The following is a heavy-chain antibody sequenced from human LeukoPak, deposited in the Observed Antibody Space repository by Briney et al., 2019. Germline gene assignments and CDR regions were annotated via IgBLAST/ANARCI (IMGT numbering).Heavy chain of an antibody. V-gene: IGHV3-7*01. D-gene: IGHD1-26*01. CDR2: IKQDGSEK. J-gene: IGHJ6*03. CDR3: ARDKNGVGASPSYYYYYMDV. Sequence: GGSLRLSCAASGFTFSSYWMSWVRQAPGKGLEWVANIKQDGSEKYYVDSVKGRFTISRDNAKNSLYLQMNSLRAEDTAVYYCARDKNGVGASPSYYYYYMDVWGKGTTVTVSS. CDR1: GFTFSSYW.